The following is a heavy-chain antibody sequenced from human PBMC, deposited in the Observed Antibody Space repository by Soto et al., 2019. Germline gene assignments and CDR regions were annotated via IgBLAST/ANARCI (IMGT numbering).Heavy chain of an antibody. V-gene: IGHV1-46*01. CDR3: ATLVVPAAFYGMDV. CDR1: GYTFTSYY. D-gene: IGHD2-2*01. J-gene: IGHJ6*02. Sequence: GASVKVSCKASGYTFTSYYMHRVRQAPGQGLEWMGIINPSGGSTSYAPKFQGRVTMTRDTSTSTVYMELSSLRSEDTAVYYCATLVVPAAFYGMDVWGQGTTVTVSS. CDR2: INPSGGST.